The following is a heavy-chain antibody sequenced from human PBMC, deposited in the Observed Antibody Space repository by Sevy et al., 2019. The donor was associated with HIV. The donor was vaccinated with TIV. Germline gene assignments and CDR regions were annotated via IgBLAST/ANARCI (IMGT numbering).Heavy chain of an antibody. J-gene: IGHJ4*02. CDR3: ARDLEFYDYGDYGPAFNPDY. V-gene: IGHV3-33*01. D-gene: IGHD4-17*01. CDR1: GFTFSTYG. Sequence: GGSLRLSCAASGFTFSTYGMHWVRQAPGKGLEWLAVIWIDGSNEYYADSVKGRFTNSRDIAKNTLHLQMNSLRAEDTAVYYCARDLEFYDYGDYGPAFNPDYWGRGTLVTVSS. CDR2: IWIDGSNE.